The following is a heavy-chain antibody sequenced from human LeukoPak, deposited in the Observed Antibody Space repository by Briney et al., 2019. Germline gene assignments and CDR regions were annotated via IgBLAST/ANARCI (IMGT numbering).Heavy chain of an antibody. CDR2: ISGGGGST. CDR1: GFTFSSYA. V-gene: IGHV3-23*01. D-gene: IGHD3-10*01. Sequence: GGSLRLSCAASGFTFSSYAMSWVRHAPGKGLEWVSAISGGGGSTYYADSVKGHFTVSRDNSKNTLYLQMNSLRAEDTAVYYCAKAGYYYGSGRNYYYGMDVWGKGTTVTVSS. CDR3: AKAGYYYGSGRNYYYGMDV. J-gene: IGHJ6*04.